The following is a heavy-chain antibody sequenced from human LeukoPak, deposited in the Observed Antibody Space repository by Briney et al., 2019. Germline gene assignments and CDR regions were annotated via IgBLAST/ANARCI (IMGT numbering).Heavy chain of an antibody. Sequence: PSETLSLTCTVSGGSISGYYWSWSRQPPGKGLGWIGYIFYSGSTNYNPSLKSRVTISVDTSKNQFSLKLSSVTAADTAVYFCARVYYGRTYDYWYFDLWGRGTLVTVSS. CDR1: GGSISGYY. CDR3: ARVYYGRTYDYWYFDL. J-gene: IGHJ2*01. V-gene: IGHV4-59*01. CDR2: IFYSGST. D-gene: IGHD3-10*01.